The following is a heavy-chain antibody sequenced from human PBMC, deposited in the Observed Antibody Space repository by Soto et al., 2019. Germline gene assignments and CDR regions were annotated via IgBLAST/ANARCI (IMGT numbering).Heavy chain of an antibody. V-gene: IGHV4-30-4*01. CDR3: ARGRGYGFGIDY. CDR2: MLCTGTT. Sequence: SETLSLTCAASGGSLSSGDHYWSWIRQPPGRGLESIASMLCTGTTYYSPTLNSRVTISVDTSKNMFSLRLSAVTAADTAVYYCARGRGYGFGIDYWGQGIVFTVSS. D-gene: IGHD5-18*01. CDR1: GGSLSSGDHY. J-gene: IGHJ4*02.